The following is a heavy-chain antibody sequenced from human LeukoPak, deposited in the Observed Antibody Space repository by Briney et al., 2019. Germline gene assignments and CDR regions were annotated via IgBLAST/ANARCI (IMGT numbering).Heavy chain of an antibody. CDR3: AKGRDGSGTYYSSSQY. D-gene: IGHD3-10*01. CDR1: GFTFSTYA. J-gene: IGHJ1*01. Sequence: GGSLRLSCADSGFTFSTYAMDWVRQAPGKRLEWVSTFRGSGDNTYYADSVKGRFIISRDNSNNMLYLQMNSLRAEDTAIYYCAKGRDGSGTYYSSSQYWGQGTLVTVSS. CDR2: FRGSGDNT. V-gene: IGHV3-23*01.